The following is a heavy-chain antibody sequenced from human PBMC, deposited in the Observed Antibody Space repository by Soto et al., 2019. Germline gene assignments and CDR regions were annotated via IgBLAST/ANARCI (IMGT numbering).Heavy chain of an antibody. CDR3: ATWGEGYFDY. D-gene: IGHD3-16*01. Sequence: ESGGGLVQPGGSLSPSCAALGSPFGGNAMSWVRQAPGKGLEWVSAISGSGGSTYYADSVKGRFTISRDNSKNTLYLQMNSLRAEDTAVYYCATWGEGYFDYWGQGTLVTVSS. CDR2: ISGSGGST. J-gene: IGHJ4*02. V-gene: IGHV3-23*01. CDR1: GSPFGGNA.